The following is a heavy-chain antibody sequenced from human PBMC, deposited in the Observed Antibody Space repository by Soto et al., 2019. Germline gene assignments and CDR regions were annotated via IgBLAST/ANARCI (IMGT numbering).Heavy chain of an antibody. CDR2: IIPIFGTA. Sequence: QVQLVQSGAEVKKPGSSVKVSCKASGGTFSSYAISWVRQAPGQGLAWMGGIIPIFGTANYAQKFQGRVTTTADEVAGPANMEMGSLRSEDKAVYYCARTLGYYYDSSGPSYAFDFWGQGTMVTVSS. V-gene: IGHV1-69*01. CDR3: ARTLGYYYDSSGPSYAFDF. J-gene: IGHJ3*01. D-gene: IGHD3-22*01. CDR1: GGTFSSYA.